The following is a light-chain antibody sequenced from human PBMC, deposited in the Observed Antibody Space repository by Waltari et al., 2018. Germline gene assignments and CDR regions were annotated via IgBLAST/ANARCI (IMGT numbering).Light chain of an antibody. CDR1: KLGDKY. CDR3: QAWDSSNYVV. Sequence: SYELTQPPSVSVSPGQTASITCSGDKLGDKYACWYRQKPGQSPVLVIYQETKRPSGIPERFSGSNAGSTATLTISGTQALDEADYYCQAWDSSNYVVFGGGTKLTVL. CDR2: QET. J-gene: IGLJ2*01. V-gene: IGLV3-1*01.